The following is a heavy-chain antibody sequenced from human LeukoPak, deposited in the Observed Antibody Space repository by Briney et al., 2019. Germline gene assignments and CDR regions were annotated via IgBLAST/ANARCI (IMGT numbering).Heavy chain of an antibody. J-gene: IGHJ4*02. Sequence: PSETLSLTCFVSGGSISSRDYYWSWIQQPPGKGLEWIGYIYYSGSTNYNPSLKSRVTISVDTSKNQFSLKLSSVTAADTAVYYCARVLQYQLLFDYWGQGTLVTVSS. CDR1: GGSISSRDYY. D-gene: IGHD2-2*01. CDR2: IYYSGST. V-gene: IGHV4-61*08. CDR3: ARVLQYQLLFDY.